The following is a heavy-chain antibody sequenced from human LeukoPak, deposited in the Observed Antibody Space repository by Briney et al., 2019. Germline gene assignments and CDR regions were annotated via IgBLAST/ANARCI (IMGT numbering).Heavy chain of an antibody. CDR3: AKDTAFYYDSSVYIDY. J-gene: IGHJ4*02. D-gene: IGHD3-22*01. Sequence: GGPLRLSCAASGFTFDDYAMHWVRQAPGKGLEWVSLISWDGGSTYYADSVKGRFTISRDNSKNSLYLQMNSLRAEDTALYCCAKDTAFYYDSSVYIDYWGQGTLVTVSS. CDR1: GFTFDDYA. CDR2: ISWDGGST. V-gene: IGHV3-43D*03.